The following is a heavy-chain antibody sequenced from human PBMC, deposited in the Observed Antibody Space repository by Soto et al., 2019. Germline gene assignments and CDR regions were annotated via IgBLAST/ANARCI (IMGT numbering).Heavy chain of an antibody. J-gene: IGHJ4*02. CDR2: ISAHNGNT. CDR3: ARGRYGDY. Sequence: QVHLVQSGAEVKKPGASVKVSCKGSGYTFTSYGITWVRQAPGQGLEWMGWISAHNGNTDYAQKLQGGVTVTRDTSTSTAYMELRSLRSDDTAVYYCARGRYGDYWGQGAQVTVSS. V-gene: IGHV1-18*01. D-gene: IGHD1-1*01. CDR1: GYTFTSYG.